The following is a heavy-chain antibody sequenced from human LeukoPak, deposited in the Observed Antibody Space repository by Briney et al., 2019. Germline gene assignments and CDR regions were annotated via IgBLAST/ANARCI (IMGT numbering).Heavy chain of an antibody. J-gene: IGHJ4*02. CDR3: ARDNPLWFGEPIDY. CDR2: ISDSGGST. CDR1: GFTFSSYA. Sequence: PGGSLRLSCAASGFTFSSYAMSWVRQAPGKGLEWVSAISDSGGSTYYADSVKGRFTISRDNAKNSLYLQMNSLRAEDTAVYYCARDNPLWFGEPIDYWGQGTLVTVSS. D-gene: IGHD3-10*01. V-gene: IGHV3-23*01.